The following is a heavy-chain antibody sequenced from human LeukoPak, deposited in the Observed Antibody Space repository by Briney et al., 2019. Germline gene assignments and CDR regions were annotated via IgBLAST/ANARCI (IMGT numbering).Heavy chain of an antibody. D-gene: IGHD3-22*01. CDR2: ILYDGSNK. Sequence: GGSLRLSCAASGFTFSSYAMHWVRQAPGKGLEWVAVILYDGSNKYYADSVKGRFTISRDNSKNTLYLQMNSLRAEDTAVYYCARESVNYYDSSGSFDYWGQGTLVTVSS. J-gene: IGHJ4*02. CDR1: GFTFSSYA. V-gene: IGHV3-30-3*01. CDR3: ARESVNYYDSSGSFDY.